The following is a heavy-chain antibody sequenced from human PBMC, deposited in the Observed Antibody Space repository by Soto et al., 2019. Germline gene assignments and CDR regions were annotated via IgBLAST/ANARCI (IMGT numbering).Heavy chain of an antibody. Sequence: EVQLVETGGGLIQPGGSLRLSCAASGLTVSTSYMNWVRQAPGKGLEWVSVMYAGGNTYYADSVKGRFTISRDNSKNTLSLQINSLRGEDTAVYYCARDGLPGTFGGNSGWYVDLWGRGTLVTVSS. J-gene: IGHJ2*01. CDR1: GLTVSTSY. D-gene: IGHD2-21*02. V-gene: IGHV3-53*02. CDR2: MYAGGNT. CDR3: ARDGLPGTFGGNSGWYVDL.